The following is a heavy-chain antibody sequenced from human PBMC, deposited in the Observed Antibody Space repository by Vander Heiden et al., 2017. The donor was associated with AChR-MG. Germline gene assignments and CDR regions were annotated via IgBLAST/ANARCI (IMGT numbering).Heavy chain of an antibody. J-gene: IGHJ6*03. Sequence: QVQLVQSGAEVKKPGSSVKASCTASGGTFGSYAISWVRQAPGQGLEWMGGIIPIFGTANYAQKFQGRVTITADKSTSTAYMGLSSLGSEDTAVYYCARDFGLTFQHHYYMDVWGKGTTVTVSS. CDR3: ARDFGLTFQHHYYMDV. CDR1: GGTFGSYA. V-gene: IGHV1-69*06. D-gene: IGHD3-9*01. CDR2: IIPIFGTA.